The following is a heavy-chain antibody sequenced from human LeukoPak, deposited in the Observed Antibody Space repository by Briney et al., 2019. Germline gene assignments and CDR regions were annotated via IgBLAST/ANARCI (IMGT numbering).Heavy chain of an antibody. V-gene: IGHV3-7*01. CDR1: GFSFSGYA. CDR3: AREDGYCSGGNCYSYFDS. Sequence: GGSLRLSRAASGFSFSGYAMTWVRQAPGKGLEWVAYIKKTGSETYYVDSVKGRFTITRDNTRSSLFLQMYSLRAEDTAVYFCAREDGYCSGGNCYSYFDSWGQGTLVTVSS. CDR2: IKKTGSET. J-gene: IGHJ4*02. D-gene: IGHD2-15*01.